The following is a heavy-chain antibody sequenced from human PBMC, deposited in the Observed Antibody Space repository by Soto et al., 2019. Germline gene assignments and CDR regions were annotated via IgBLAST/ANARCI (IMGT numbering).Heavy chain of an antibody. D-gene: IGHD2-2*01. CDR2: IYYSGST. V-gene: IGHV4-39*01. Sequence: SETLSLTCTVSGGSISSSSYYWGRIRQPPGKGLEWIGSIYYSGSTYYNPSLKSRVTISVDTSKNQFSLKLSSVTAADTAVYYCARRKRDIVVVPAAIPPYYGMDVWGQGTTVTVSS. CDR1: GGSISSSSYY. CDR3: ARRKRDIVVVPAAIPPYYGMDV. J-gene: IGHJ6*02.